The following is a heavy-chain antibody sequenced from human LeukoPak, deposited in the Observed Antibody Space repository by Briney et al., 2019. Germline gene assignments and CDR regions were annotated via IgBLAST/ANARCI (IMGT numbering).Heavy chain of an antibody. D-gene: IGHD6-13*01. CDR3: ARGGSSRYSHGDY. V-gene: IGHV1-2*02. J-gene: IGHJ4*02. CDR1: GYTFTAYA. Sequence: GASVKVSCTSSGYTFTAYAMHWVRQAPGQGLEWMGWINPNSGGTNYAQKFQGRVTMTRDTSISTAYMELSRLRSDDTAVYYCARGGSSRYSHGDYWGQGTLVTVSS. CDR2: INPNSGGT.